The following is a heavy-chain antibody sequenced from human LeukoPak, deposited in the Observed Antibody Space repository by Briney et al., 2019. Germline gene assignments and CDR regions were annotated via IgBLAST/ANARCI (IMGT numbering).Heavy chain of an antibody. V-gene: IGHV3-23*01. Sequence: PGGALRLSCAAFGFTFSSYDMTWVRQAPGRGLEWVSSIRPSGDNTYYGDSVKGRFTISRDNSKNTVYLQMNNMRVDDTAVYYCARPPPLAAAGTYYFDYWGQGTLVTVSS. CDR1: GFTFSSYD. CDR2: IRPSGDNT. CDR3: ARPPPLAAAGTYYFDY. J-gene: IGHJ4*02. D-gene: IGHD6-13*01.